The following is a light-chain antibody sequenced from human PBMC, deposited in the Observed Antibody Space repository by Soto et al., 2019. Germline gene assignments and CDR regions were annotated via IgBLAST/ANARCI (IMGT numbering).Light chain of an antibody. Sequence: QSALTQPASVSGSPGQSIAISFTGSSSDIGIYKYVSWYQQHPGKVPKLIIYEVTNRPSGVSNRFSGSKSGNTASLTIFGLQAEDEADYYCSSYTTSTTQVFVGGTKLTVL. CDR2: EVT. V-gene: IGLV2-14*01. CDR3: SSYTTSTTQV. CDR1: SSDIGIYKY. J-gene: IGLJ2*01.